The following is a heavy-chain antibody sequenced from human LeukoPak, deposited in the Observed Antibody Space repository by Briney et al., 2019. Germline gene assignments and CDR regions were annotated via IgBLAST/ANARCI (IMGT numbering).Heavy chain of an antibody. D-gene: IGHD1-26*01. CDR1: GGSFSGYY. CDR3: ANQVGASLY. Sequence: ETLSLTCAVYGGSFSGYYWSWVRQAPGKGLEWVSAISGSGGSTYYADSVKGRFTISRDNSKNTLYLQMNSLRAEDTAVYYCANQVGASLYWGQGTLVTVSS. CDR2: ISGSGGST. V-gene: IGHV3-23*01. J-gene: IGHJ4*02.